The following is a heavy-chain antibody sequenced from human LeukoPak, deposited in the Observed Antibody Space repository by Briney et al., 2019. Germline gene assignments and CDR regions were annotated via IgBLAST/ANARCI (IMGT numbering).Heavy chain of an antibody. CDR2: INHSGST. Sequence: SVTLSLTCAVYGGSFSGYYWSWIRQPPGKGLEWIGEINHSGSTNYNPSLKSRVTISVDTSKNQFSLKLSSVTAADTAVYYCARGSAITMVRGRYYYYYMDVWGKGTTVTVSS. V-gene: IGHV4-34*01. CDR1: GGSFSGYY. D-gene: IGHD3-10*01. J-gene: IGHJ6*03. CDR3: ARGSAITMVRGRYYYYYMDV.